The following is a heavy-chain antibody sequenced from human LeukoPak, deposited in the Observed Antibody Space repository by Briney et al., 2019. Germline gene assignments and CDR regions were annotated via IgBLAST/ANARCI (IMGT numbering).Heavy chain of an antibody. CDR2: LSKSGNT. V-gene: IGHV4-59*01. CDR3: AVRGIAAALIY. Sequence: SETLSLTCTVSGGSISSYYWSWIRLPPGKGLEWIGYLSKSGNTNYSPSLKSRVTIFGDTSKNQFFLKLSSVTAADTAVYYCAVRGIAAALIYWGQGTLVTVSS. D-gene: IGHD6-13*01. CDR1: GGSISSYY. J-gene: IGHJ4*02.